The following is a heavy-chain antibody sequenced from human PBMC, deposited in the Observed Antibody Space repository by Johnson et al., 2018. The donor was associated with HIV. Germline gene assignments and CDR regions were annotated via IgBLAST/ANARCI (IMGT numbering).Heavy chain of an antibody. V-gene: IGHV3-30*02. J-gene: IGHJ3*02. CDR1: GFTVSSNY. D-gene: IGHD2-2*01. CDR3: ARDRGSMPAVAFDI. Sequence: QVQLVESGGGLVQPGGSLRLSCAASGFTVSSNYMSWVRQAPGKGLEWVAFIRYDGRNKFYGDSVQGRFTISRDNSKNTLYLQMNSLRAEDTAVYYCARDRGSMPAVAFDIWGQGTMVTISS. CDR2: IRYDGRNK.